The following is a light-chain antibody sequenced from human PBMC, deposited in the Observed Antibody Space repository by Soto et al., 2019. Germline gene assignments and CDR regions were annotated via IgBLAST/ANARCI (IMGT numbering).Light chain of an antibody. J-gene: IGLJ1*01. V-gene: IGLV2-14*03. CDR3: SGYTSSTTLLV. CDR1: SSDVGYTF. CDR2: DVA. Sequence: QSVLTQPASVSGSPGQSITVSCTATSSDVGYTFVSWYQHHPGKAPKLLIYDVANRPSGVSTRFSGSRSGDTASLTISGLQAEDEADYFCSGYTSSTTLLVFGTGTKVTVL.